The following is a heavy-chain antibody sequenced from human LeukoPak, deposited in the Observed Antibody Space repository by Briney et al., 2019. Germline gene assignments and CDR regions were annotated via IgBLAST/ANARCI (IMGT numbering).Heavy chain of an antibody. V-gene: IGHV3-23*01. J-gene: IGHJ4*02. CDR3: AKSGYNRFDY. CDR2: ISGSGSGGST. Sequence: GGSLRLSCAASGFTFSSSAMSWVRQAPGKGLEWVSSISGSGSGGSTYYADSVRGRFTISRDNSKNTLYLQMNSLRVEDTAVYYCAKSGYNRFDYWGQGTLVTVSS. D-gene: IGHD5-24*01. CDR1: GFTFSSSA.